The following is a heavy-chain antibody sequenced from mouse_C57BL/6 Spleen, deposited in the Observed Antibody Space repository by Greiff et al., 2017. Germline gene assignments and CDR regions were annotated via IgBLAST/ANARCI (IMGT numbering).Heavy chain of an antibody. D-gene: IGHD4-1*01. CDR2: IYPRSGNT. V-gene: IGHV1-81*01. CDR1: GYTFTSYG. J-gene: IGHJ2*01. CDR3: ARYGGDWGFDY. Sequence: QVQLKQSGAELARPGASVKLSCKASGYTFTSYGISWVKQRTGQGLEWIGEIYPRSGNTYYNEKFKGKATLTADKSSSTAYMELRSLTSEDSAVYFCARYGGDWGFDYWGQGTTLTVSS.